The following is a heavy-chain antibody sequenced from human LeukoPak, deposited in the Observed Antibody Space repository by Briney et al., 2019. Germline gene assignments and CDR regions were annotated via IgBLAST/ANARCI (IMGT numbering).Heavy chain of an antibody. V-gene: IGHV5-51*01. CDR1: GYSFSSYW. CDR2: IFPGDSDT. Sequence: GESLKISCEGSGYSFSSYWIGWVRQMPGKGLEWMGIIFPGDSDTRYSPSFQGQVTISVDKSTDTAYLQWSSLKASDTAMYYCARPLTMVRGLFRDYWGQGTLVTVSS. CDR3: ARPLTMVRGLFRDY. D-gene: IGHD3-10*01. J-gene: IGHJ4*02.